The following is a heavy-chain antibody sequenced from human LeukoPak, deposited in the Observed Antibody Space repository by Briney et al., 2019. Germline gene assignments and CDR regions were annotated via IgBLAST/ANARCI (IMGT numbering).Heavy chain of an antibody. CDR2: VYNSGST. Sequence: PSETLSLTCTVSGGSISTYYWSWIRQPPGKGLEYIGYVYNSGSTNYNPSLKSRLTTSVDTSKNQFSLKLTSVTAADTAVYYCARQVHGAAGRFDTWGQGTLVTVAS. D-gene: IGHD6-13*01. J-gene: IGHJ5*02. CDR1: GGSISTYY. CDR3: ARQVHGAAGRFDT. V-gene: IGHV4-59*08.